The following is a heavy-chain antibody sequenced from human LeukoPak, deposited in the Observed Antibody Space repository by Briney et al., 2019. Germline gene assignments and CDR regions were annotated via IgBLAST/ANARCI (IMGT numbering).Heavy chain of an antibody. D-gene: IGHD3-22*01. CDR1: GFAFRNNA. CDR2: ISDSGGST. V-gene: IGHV3-23*01. J-gene: IGHJ4*02. Sequence: GGSLRLSCVASGFAFRNNAMSWVRQAPGKGLEWVSLISDSGGSTNYAGSVKGRFTISRDNSKNTLYLQMNTLRAEDTAIYYCASSYGSSAYYPFDYWGQGTLVTVFS. CDR3: ASSYGSSAYYPFDY.